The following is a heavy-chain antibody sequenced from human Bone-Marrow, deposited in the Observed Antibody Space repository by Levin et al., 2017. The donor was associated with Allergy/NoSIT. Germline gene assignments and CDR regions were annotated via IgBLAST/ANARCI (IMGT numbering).Heavy chain of an antibody. CDR3: ARREGFCNGGNCGGARYYFAD. CDR2: IHPRDSDT. D-gene: IGHD2/OR15-2a*01. CDR1: GYVFTDSW. V-gene: IGHV5-51*01. Sequence: GESLKISCRASGYVFTDSWIGWVRQMPGKGLEWMGFIHPRDSDTRYSRSFQGRAFQGQVTITVDRTLTTSYLPWSSLTTSDSAVYYCARREGFCNGGNCGGARYYFADWGQGTMVSVSS. J-gene: IGHJ4*02.